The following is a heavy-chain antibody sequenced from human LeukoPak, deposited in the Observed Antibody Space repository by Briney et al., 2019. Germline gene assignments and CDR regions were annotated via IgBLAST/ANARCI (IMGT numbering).Heavy chain of an antibody. V-gene: IGHV1-2*02. Sequence: ASVTVSCKASGYTFTVYYMHWVRQAPGQGVEWMGWINPNSGGTKYAQKFQGRVTMTRDTASSTAYMEMSRVREDDTAVYYCASTPYYDFWSGSLYYFDNWGQGTLVTVSS. CDR2: INPNSGGT. J-gene: IGHJ4*02. CDR1: GYTFTVYY. D-gene: IGHD3-3*01. CDR3: ASTPYYDFWSGSLYYFDN.